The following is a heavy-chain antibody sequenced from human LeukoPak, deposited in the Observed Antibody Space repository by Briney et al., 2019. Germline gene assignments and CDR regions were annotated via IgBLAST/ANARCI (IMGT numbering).Heavy chain of an antibody. V-gene: IGHV3-21*01. CDR3: AKRAYDSSGYRGSGLIDY. CDR2: ISSSSSYI. D-gene: IGHD3-22*01. Sequence: GGSLRLSCAASGFTFSSYSMNWVRQAPGKGLEWVSSISSSSSYIYYADSVKGRFTISRDNAKNSLYLQMNSLRAEDTAVYYCAKRAYDSSGYRGSGLIDYWGQGTLVTVSS. CDR1: GFTFSSYS. J-gene: IGHJ4*02.